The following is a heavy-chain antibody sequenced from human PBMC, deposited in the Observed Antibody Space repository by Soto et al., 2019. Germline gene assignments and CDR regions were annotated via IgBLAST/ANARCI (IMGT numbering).Heavy chain of an antibody. CDR2: IYYSGST. J-gene: IGHJ4*02. CDR3: ASLRFLEWLLQGPFDY. D-gene: IGHD3-3*01. V-gene: IGHV4-39*01. CDR1: GCPLSSSRYY. Sequence: SETPSPTRPVSGCPLSSSRYYWGRVRPPPGKGLEWIGSIYYSGSTYYNPSLKSRVTISVDTSKNQFSLKLSSVTAADTAVYYCASLRFLEWLLQGPFDYWGQGTLVTVSS.